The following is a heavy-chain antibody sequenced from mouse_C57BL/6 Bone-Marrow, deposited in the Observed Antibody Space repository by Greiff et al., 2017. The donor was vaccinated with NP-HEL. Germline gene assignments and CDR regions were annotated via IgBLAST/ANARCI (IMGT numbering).Heavy chain of an antibody. CDR2: IYPRSGNT. CDR1: GYTFTSYG. J-gene: IGHJ3*01. Sequence: QVQLQQSGAELARPGASVKLSCKASGYTFTSYGISWVMQRPGQGLEWIGAIYPRSGNTYYNEKFKGKATLTADKSSSTAYMELRSLTSEDSAVYFCANDGYCAWVAYWGRGTLVTVSA. V-gene: IGHV1-81*01. D-gene: IGHD2-3*01. CDR3: ANDGYCAWVAY.